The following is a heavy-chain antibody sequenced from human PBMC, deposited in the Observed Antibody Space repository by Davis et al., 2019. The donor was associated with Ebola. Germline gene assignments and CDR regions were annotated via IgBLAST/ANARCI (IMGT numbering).Heavy chain of an antibody. V-gene: IGHV4-34*01. CDR3: ARAPKYYYYGMDV. Sequence: MPSETLSLTCAVYGGSFSGYYWSWIRQPPGKGLEWIGEINHSGSTNYNPSLKSRVTISVDTSKNQFSLQLNSVTPEDTAVYYCARAPKYYYYGMDVWGQGTTVTVSS. CDR1: GGSFSGYY. CDR2: INHSGST. J-gene: IGHJ6*02.